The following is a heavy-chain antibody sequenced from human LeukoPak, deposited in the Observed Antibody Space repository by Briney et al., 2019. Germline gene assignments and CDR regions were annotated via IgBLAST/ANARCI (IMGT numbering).Heavy chain of an antibody. Sequence: GGSLRLSCAASGFTFSRYWMTWVRQAPGRGLEWVANINEDGSGKYYVDSVKGRFTISRDNAKNSLYLQMNSLRAENTAVFYCARVTGRTRDYWGQGTLVTVSS. CDR3: ARVTGRTRDY. CDR1: GFTFSRYW. D-gene: IGHD2-2*01. J-gene: IGHJ4*02. V-gene: IGHV3-7*01. CDR2: INEDGSGK.